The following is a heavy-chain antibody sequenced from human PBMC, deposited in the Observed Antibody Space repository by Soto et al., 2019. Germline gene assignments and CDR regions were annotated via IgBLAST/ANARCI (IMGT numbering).Heavy chain of an antibody. V-gene: IGHV3-23*01. CDR3: VKQMTTWTDSFFDF. D-gene: IGHD4-17*01. J-gene: IGHJ4*02. CDR2: LGPDGRNT. CDR1: EFSFSRYA. Sequence: GGSLRLPCVASEFSFSRYAMTWVRQAAGKGLQWVAGLGPDGRNTFYGESVRGRFTISRDNSRNTLYLQMSSLRAEDTAVYFCVKQMTTWTDSFFDFWGQGIQVTVSS.